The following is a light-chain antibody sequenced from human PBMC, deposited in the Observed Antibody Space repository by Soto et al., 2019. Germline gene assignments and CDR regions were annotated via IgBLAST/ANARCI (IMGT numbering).Light chain of an antibody. CDR1: QSVSSSY. CDR3: QQYGSSLVWT. V-gene: IGKV3-20*01. J-gene: IGKJ1*01. CDR2: GAS. Sequence: EIVLTQSPGTLSLSPGERATLSCRASQSVSSSYLAWYQQKPGQAPRLLIYGASSRATGIPDRFSGSGSGTDFTLTISRLEPEDFAVYYCQQYGSSLVWTFGQGTKVEI.